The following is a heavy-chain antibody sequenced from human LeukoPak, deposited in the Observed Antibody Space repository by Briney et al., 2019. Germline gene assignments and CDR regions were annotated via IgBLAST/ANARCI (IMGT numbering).Heavy chain of an antibody. V-gene: IGHV4-61*10. J-gene: IGHJ6*03. D-gene: IGHD6-13*01. Sequence: SQTLSLTCTVSGGSISSGSYYWSWIRQPAGKGLEWIGYIYYSGSTNYNPSLKSRVTISVDTSKNQFSLKLSSVTAADTAVYYCARAAAGFFTYYYYMDVWGKGTTVTVSS. CDR2: IYYSGST. CDR1: GGSISSGSYY. CDR3: ARAAAGFFTYYYYMDV.